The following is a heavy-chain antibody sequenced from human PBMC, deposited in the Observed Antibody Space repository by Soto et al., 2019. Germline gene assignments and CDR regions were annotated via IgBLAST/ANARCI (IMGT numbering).Heavy chain of an antibody. Sequence: GSLRLSCAASGFTFSSYAMSWVRQAPGKGLEWVSAISGSGGSTYYADSVKGRFTISRDNAKNSLYLQMNSLRAEDTAVYYCASMSVRYSYAIGSDYWXQGTLVNSPQ. J-gene: IGHJ4*02. V-gene: IGHV3-23*01. CDR1: GFTFSSYA. D-gene: IGHD5-18*01. CDR3: ASMSVRYSYAIGSDY. CDR2: ISGSGGST.